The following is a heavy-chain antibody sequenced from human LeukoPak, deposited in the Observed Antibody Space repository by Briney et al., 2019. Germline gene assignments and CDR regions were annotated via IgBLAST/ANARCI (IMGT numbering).Heavy chain of an antibody. V-gene: IGHV4-59*12. J-gene: IGHJ4*02. D-gene: IGHD2-15*01. Sequence: SETLTLTCTVSGGSISSYYWSWIRQPPGKGLEWIGYIYYSGNTNYNPSLKSRVTMSVDTSKNQFSLKLSSVTAADTAVYYCAREVVIAATYDYWGQGTLVTVSS. CDR2: IYYSGNT. CDR1: GGSISSYY. CDR3: AREVVIAATYDY.